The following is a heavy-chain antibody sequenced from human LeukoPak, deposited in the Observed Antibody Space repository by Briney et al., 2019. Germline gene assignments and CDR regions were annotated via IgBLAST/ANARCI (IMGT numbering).Heavy chain of an antibody. CDR1: GYSFINYW. CDR3: ARLGGVNSVLDY. D-gene: IGHD3-16*01. V-gene: IGHV5-51*01. Sequence: GESLKISCKGSGYSFINYWIGWVRQMPGKGLEWMGIIYPDDSDTRYSPSFQGQVIISADKSISTAYLQWSSLKASDTAIYYCARLGGVNSVLDYWGQGTLVTVFS. CDR2: IYPDDSDT. J-gene: IGHJ4*02.